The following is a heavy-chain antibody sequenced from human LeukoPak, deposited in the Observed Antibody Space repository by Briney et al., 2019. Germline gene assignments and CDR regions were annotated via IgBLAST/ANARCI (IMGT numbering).Heavy chain of an antibody. CDR3: AKSITVAGTVIWDYFDY. J-gene: IGHJ4*02. CDR2: ISGSGGNT. V-gene: IGHV3-23*01. CDR1: GFTFSSYD. Sequence: GGSLRLSCAASGFTFSSYDMSWVRQAPGKGLEWVSAISGSGGNTYYADSVKGRFTIPRDNSKKTLYLQMNSLRAEDTAVYYCAKSITVAGTVIWDYFDYWGQGTLVTVSS. D-gene: IGHD6-19*01.